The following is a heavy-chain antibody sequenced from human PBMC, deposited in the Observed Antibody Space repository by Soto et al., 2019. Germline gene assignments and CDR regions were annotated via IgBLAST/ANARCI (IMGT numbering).Heavy chain of an antibody. V-gene: IGHV4-34*01. Sequence: QVQRQQWGAGLLKPSETLSLTCAVYGGSFSGYYWSWIRQPPGKGLEWIGEINHSGSTNYNPSLKSRVTISVDTSKNQFSLKLSSVTAADTAVYYCARVYSNYGHYFDYWGQGTLVTVSS. J-gene: IGHJ4*02. D-gene: IGHD4-4*01. CDR3: ARVYSNYGHYFDY. CDR2: INHSGST. CDR1: GGSFSGYY.